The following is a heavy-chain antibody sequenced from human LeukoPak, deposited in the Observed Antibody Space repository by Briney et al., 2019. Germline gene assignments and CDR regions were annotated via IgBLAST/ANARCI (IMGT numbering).Heavy chain of an antibody. D-gene: IGHD6-6*01. Sequence: ASVKVSCKASGYTFTNYGISWVRQAPGQGLEWMGWISAYNGNTNYAQKLQGRVTMTTDTSTSTAYMELRSLRSDDTAVYYCAREYSSSSGYYYYYYGMDVWGQGTTVTVSS. CDR1: GYTFTNYG. CDR3: AREYSSSSGYYYYYYGMDV. V-gene: IGHV1-18*01. CDR2: ISAYNGNT. J-gene: IGHJ6*02.